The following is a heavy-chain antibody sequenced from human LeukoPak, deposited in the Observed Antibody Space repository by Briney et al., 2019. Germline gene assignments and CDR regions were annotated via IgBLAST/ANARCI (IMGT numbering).Heavy chain of an antibody. CDR2: ISYSGST. J-gene: IGHJ2*01. D-gene: IGHD2-8*01. CDR3: ARLGSNNGWYWHFDV. Sequence: PSETLSLTCTASGASISSDYWSWVRQPPGKGLELIGFISYSGSTTYNPSLKSRVTISVDTSRSQFSLKLTSVTAADTAVYYCARLGSNNGWYWHFDVWGRGTLVTVSS. CDR1: GASISSDY. V-gene: IGHV4-59*08.